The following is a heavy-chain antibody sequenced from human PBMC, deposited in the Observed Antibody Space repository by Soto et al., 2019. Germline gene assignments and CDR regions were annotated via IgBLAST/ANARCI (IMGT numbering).Heavy chain of an antibody. CDR3: VTNRGYDFYYFDS. Sequence: PSETLSLTCAVARGSIGSSNWWSWVRQPPGKGLEWIGYIYHSGSTNYNPSLKSRVTISVDTSENQFSLKLSSVTAADTAVYYCVTNRGYDFYYFDSWGQGAQVTVSS. V-gene: IGHV4-4*02. D-gene: IGHD5-12*01. CDR2: IYHSGST. J-gene: IGHJ4*02. CDR1: RGSIGSSNW.